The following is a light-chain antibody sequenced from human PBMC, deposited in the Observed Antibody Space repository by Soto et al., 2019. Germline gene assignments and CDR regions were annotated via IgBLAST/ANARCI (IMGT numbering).Light chain of an antibody. CDR3: FSYTIGATIV. Sequence: QSVLTQPASVSGSPGQSITISCSGTTNDIGGYNYVSWYQHHPGKVPKVIIYEVRNRPSGVSNRFSGSKSGNTASLTISGLQAEDDADYFCFSYTIGATIVFGGGTKVTLL. CDR1: TNDIGGYNY. V-gene: IGLV2-14*01. J-gene: IGLJ3*02. CDR2: EVR.